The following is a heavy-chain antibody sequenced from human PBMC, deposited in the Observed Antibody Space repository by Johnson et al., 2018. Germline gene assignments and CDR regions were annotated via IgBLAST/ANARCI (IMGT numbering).Heavy chain of an antibody. CDR1: GGSISSYY. V-gene: IGHV4-59*01. CDR3: ARGRDGYTDEAWDI. D-gene: IGHD5-24*01. J-gene: IGHJ3*02. Sequence: QVQLQESGPGLVKPSETLSLTCTVSGGSISSYYWSWIRQPPGKGLEWIGYIYYSGSTNYNTSLKSRVTISVDTSKNQFSLKRCPGTAADTAVYNCARGRDGYTDEAWDIWGQGTMVTVAS. CDR2: IYYSGST.